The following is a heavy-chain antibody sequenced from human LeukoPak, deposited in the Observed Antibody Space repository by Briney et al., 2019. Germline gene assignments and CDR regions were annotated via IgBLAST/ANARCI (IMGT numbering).Heavy chain of an antibody. Sequence: GGSLRLSCAASGFTFGSYAMSWVRQAPGKGLEWVSVISGSGGSIYYADSVKGRFTISRDNSKNTLYLQMNSLKTEDTAVYYCTIAPHNPEMPLDYWGQGTLVTVSS. V-gene: IGHV3-23*01. CDR3: TIAPHNPEMPLDY. J-gene: IGHJ4*02. CDR2: ISGSGGSI. D-gene: IGHD5-24*01. CDR1: GFTFGSYA.